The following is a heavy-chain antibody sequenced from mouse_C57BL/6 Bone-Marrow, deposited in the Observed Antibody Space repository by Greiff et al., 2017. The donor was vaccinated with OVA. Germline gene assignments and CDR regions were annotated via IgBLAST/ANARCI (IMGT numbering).Heavy chain of an antibody. V-gene: IGHV5-12*01. J-gene: IGHJ4*01. CDR2: ISNGGGST. Sequence: EVQLQESGGGLVQPGGSLKLSCAASGFTFSDYYMYWVRQTPEKRLEWVAYISNGGGSTYYPDTVQGRFTISRDNAKNTLYLQMSRLKSEDTAMYYCAREGYYAMDYWGQGTSVTVSS. CDR1: GFTFSDYY. CDR3: AREGYYAMDY.